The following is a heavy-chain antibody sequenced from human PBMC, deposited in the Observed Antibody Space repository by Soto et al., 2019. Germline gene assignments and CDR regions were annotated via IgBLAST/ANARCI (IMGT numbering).Heavy chain of an antibody. J-gene: IGHJ4*02. CDR2: INHSGST. D-gene: IGHD3-3*01. CDR3: ARGLLSRRYYDFWSGLFDY. CDR1: GGSFSGYY. Sequence: QVQLQQWGAGLLKPSETLSLTCAVYGGSFSGYYWSWIRQPPGKGLEWIGEINHSGSTNYNPSLKSRVTISVDTSKNQCSLKLSSVTAADTAVYYCARGLLSRRYYDFWSGLFDYWGQGILVTVSS. V-gene: IGHV4-34*01.